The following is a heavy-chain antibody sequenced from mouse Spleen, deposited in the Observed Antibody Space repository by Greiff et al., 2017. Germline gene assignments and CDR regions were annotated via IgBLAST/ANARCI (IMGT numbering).Heavy chain of an antibody. D-gene: IGHD2-5*01. V-gene: IGHV3-6*01. CDR1: GYSITSGYY. CDR2: ISYDGSN. Sequence: EVKLVESGPGLVKPSQSLSLTCSVTGYSITSGYYWNWIRQFPGNKLEWMGYISYDGSNNYNPSLKNRISITRDTSKNQFFLKLNSVTTEDTATYYCARDRGAYYSNWYFDVWGAGTTVTVSS. CDR3: ARDRGAYYSNWYFDV. J-gene: IGHJ1*01.